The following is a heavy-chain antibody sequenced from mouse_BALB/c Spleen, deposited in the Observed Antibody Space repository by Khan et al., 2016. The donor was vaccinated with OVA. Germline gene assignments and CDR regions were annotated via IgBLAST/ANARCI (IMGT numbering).Heavy chain of an antibody. D-gene: IGHD1-1*01. CDR1: GYSITSGYR. CDR3: VRGGAVGPCWYFDV. Sequence: VQLKESGPGLVKPSQSLSLTCSVTGYSITSGYRWNWIRQFPGNKLEWMGYISYDGSNNYNPSLKNRISITRDTSKNQFFLQLNSVTTEDTATXCCVRGGAVGPCWYFDVWGAGTTVTVSS. V-gene: IGHV3-6*02. CDR2: ISYDGSN. J-gene: IGHJ1*01.